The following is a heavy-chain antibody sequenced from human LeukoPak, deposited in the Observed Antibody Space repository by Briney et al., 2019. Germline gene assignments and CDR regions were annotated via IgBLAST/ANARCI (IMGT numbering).Heavy chain of an antibody. CDR2: ITGSGGST. J-gene: IGHJ4*02. CDR3: AKAQLHTYCPYFDS. D-gene: IGHD1-26*01. V-gene: IGHV3-23*01. CDR1: GFTFRSYA. Sequence: GGSLRLSCAASGFTFRSYAMTWVRQAPGKGLDWVSAITGSGGSTSYADSVKGRFTISRDTSKNTLYLQMNSLRAEDTAVYYCAKAQLHTYCPYFDSWGQGTLVTVSS.